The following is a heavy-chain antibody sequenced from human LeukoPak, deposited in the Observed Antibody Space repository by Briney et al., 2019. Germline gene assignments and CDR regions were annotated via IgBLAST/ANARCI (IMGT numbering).Heavy chain of an antibody. J-gene: IGHJ4*02. Sequence: PGGSLRLSCAASGFTFSTCGMNWVRQAPGKGLEWVSSISGSSAYIYYADSVEGRFTISRDNAKNSLYLQMNSLRAEDTAVYYCARGSEWSSGVSDYWGQGTLVTVSS. V-gene: IGHV3-21*01. CDR3: ARGSEWSSGVSDY. CDR2: ISGSSAYI. D-gene: IGHD3-3*01. CDR1: GFTFSTCG.